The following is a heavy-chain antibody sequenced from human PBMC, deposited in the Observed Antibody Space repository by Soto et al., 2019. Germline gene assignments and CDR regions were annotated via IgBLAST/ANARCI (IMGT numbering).Heavy chain of an antibody. CDR3: ARGAFGNYYVDY. J-gene: IGHJ4*02. D-gene: IGHD3-10*01. CDR1: GFTFSRDW. Sequence: EVQLVESGGGLVQPGGSLRLSCAASGFTFSRDWMHWVRQAPGKGLVWVSRIKYDGSSTNYADSVKGRFTISRDNAKNTAYLLMNSLRDEDTAVYYCARGAFGNYYVDYWGQGTLVTVAS. V-gene: IGHV3-74*01. CDR2: IKYDGSST.